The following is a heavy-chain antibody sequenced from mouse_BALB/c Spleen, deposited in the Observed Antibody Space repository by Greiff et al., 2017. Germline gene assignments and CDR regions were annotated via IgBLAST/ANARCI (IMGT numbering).Heavy chain of an antibody. CDR2: ISSGGGNT. CDR1: GFTFSSYT. D-gene: IGHD4-1*01. CDR3: ARSRELGAWFAY. J-gene: IGHJ3*01. V-gene: IGHV5-9*03. Sequence: EVKLMESGGGLVKPGGSLKLSCAASGFTFSSYTMSWVRQTPEKRLEWVATISSGGGNTYYPDSVKGRFTISRDNAKNNLYLQMSSLRSEDTALYYCARSRELGAWFAYWGQGTLVTVSA.